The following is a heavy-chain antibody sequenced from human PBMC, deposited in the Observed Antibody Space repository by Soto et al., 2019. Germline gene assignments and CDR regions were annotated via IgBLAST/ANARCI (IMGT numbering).Heavy chain of an antibody. CDR1: GFTFSSYG. CDR3: AKPYKVMVRGVKISYFDY. Sequence: QVQLVESGGGVVQPGRSLRLSCAASGFTFSSYGMHWVRQAPGKGLEWVAVISYDGSNKYYADSVKGRFTISRDNSKNTLYLQMNSLRAEDTAVYYCAKPYKVMVRGVKISYFDYWGQGTLVTVSS. D-gene: IGHD3-10*01. CDR2: ISYDGSNK. V-gene: IGHV3-30*18. J-gene: IGHJ4*02.